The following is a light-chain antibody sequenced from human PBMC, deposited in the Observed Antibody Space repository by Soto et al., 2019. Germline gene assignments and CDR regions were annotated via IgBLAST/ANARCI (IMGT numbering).Light chain of an antibody. V-gene: IGKV1-5*01. CDR3: QQSNSYPWT. CDR1: QSISSW. CDR2: DAS. J-gene: IGKJ1*01. Sequence: DIQMTQSPSTLSASVGDRVTITCRASQSISSWLAWYQQRPGKAPKLLIYDASTLESGGPSRFSGSGSGTEFTLHISSLQHDDFASYYCQQSNSYPWTFGQGTTVEIK.